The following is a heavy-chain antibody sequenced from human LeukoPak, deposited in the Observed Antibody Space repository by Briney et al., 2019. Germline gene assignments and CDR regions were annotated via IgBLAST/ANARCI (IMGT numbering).Heavy chain of an antibody. Sequence: PSETLSLTCTVSGGSISSYYWSRIRQPPGKGLEWIGYIYYSGSTNYNPSLKSRVTISVDTSKNQFSLKLSSVTAADTAVYYCARRYRYSSGYGMDVWGQGTTVTVSS. J-gene: IGHJ6*02. D-gene: IGHD3-22*01. CDR1: GGSISSYY. CDR2: IYYSGST. CDR3: ARRYRYSSGYGMDV. V-gene: IGHV4-59*08.